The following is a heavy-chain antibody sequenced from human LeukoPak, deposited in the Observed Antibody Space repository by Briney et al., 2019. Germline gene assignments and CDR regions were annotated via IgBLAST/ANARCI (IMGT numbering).Heavy chain of an antibody. CDR3: AKLGDILPGYPYHFDY. J-gene: IGHJ4*02. V-gene: IGHV3-23*01. CDR2: ISGSGGNT. CDR1: GFTFSNYA. Sequence: LPGGSLRLSCAASGFTFSNYAMSWVRQAPGKGLEWVSGISGSGGNTYYADSVKGRFTISRDNTKNTLYLQMNSLRAEDTAVYYCAKLGDILPGYPYHFDYWGQGTLVTVSS. D-gene: IGHD3-9*01.